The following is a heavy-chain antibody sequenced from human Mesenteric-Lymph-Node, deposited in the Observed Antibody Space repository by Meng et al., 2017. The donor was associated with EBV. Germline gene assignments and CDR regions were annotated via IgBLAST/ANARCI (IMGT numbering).Heavy chain of an antibody. D-gene: IGHD4-17*01. J-gene: IGHJ4*02. CDR3: ARGGGDYGDYITDY. V-gene: IGHV4-59*01. CDR1: GGSIRSYY. Sequence: QVKRQQSGPGLVKPSKPLSLTCTASGGSIRSYYWSWIRQPPGKGLEWIGYIYNTGSSRSNPSLKSRVTISIDTSKNQFSLKLTSVTAADTAVYYCARGGGDYGDYITDYWGQGTLVTVSS. CDR2: IYNTGSS.